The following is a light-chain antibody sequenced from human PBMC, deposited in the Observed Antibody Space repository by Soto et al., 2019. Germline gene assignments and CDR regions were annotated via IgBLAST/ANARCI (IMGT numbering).Light chain of an antibody. J-gene: IGKJ5*01. CDR1: QSVNSNS. Sequence: EVVLTQSPGTLSLSPRERGTLSCRASQSVNSNSLAWYQQKPGQAPRVFIYGASTRATGIPDRFSGSGSGTDFSLTISSLEPEDFAIYYCQQRSNWWITFGHGTRLEVK. V-gene: IGKV3D-20*02. CDR2: GAS. CDR3: QQRSNWWIT.